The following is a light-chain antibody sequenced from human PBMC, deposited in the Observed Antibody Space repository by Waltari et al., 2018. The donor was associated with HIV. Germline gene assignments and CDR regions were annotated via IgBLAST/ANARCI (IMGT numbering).Light chain of an antibody. CDR1: SSNCGSNE. V-gene: IGLV1-47*01. CDR2: KND. J-gene: IGLJ3*02. Sequence: QSVLTQPPSASGTRGQKVSISWSGSSSNCGSNEIFWYQQLPGVAPKLSMYKNDQRASGVTGRIPGSKSGTSDYLAISGLRSEGEADYTCATWDDSLSGVVFGGGTKLNVL. CDR3: ATWDDSLSGVV.